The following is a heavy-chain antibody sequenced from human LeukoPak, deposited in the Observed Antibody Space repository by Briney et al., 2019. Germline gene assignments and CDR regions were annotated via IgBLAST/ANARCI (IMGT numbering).Heavy chain of an antibody. D-gene: IGHD4-17*01. J-gene: IGHJ3*02. V-gene: IGHV3-23*01. CDR3: ARDLTDYGDYAADAFDI. Sequence: PGGSLRLSCAASGFTFSSYGMSWVRQAPGKGLEWVSAISGSGGSTYYADSVKGRFTISRDNSKNTLYLQMNSLRAEDTAVYYCARDLTDYGDYAADAFDIWGQGTMVTVSS. CDR2: ISGSGGST. CDR1: GFTFSSYG.